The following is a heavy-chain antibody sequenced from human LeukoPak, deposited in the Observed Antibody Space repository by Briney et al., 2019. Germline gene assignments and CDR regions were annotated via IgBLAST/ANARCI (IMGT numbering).Heavy chain of an antibody. CDR2: IYPGDSDT. V-gene: IGHV5-51*01. J-gene: IGHJ3*02. D-gene: IGHD2-2*01. CDR1: GYSFTSYW. CDR3: ARHVWDIVVVQSGAFDI. Sequence: GESLKISCKGSGYSFTSYWIGWVRQMPGKGLELMGIIYPGDSDTRSSPSFQGQVTISADKSISTAYLQWSSLKASDTAMYYCARHVWDIVVVQSGAFDIWGQGTMVTVSS.